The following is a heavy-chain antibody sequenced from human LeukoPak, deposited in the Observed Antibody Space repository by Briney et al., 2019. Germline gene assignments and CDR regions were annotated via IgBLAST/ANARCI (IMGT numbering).Heavy chain of an antibody. V-gene: IGHV3-15*05. CDR2: IYRNADGGTT. CDR3: TTDSYCSTTTCYASSNYYYGLDA. Sequence: GGSLRLSCAASGFTFSNAWMTWVRQAPGKGLEWVGRIYRNADGGTTDYAATVKGRFTISRDDSKNTLYLQMNSLKTEDTAVYYCTTDSYCSTTTCYASSNYYYGLDAWGQGTSVTVSS. J-gene: IGHJ6*02. D-gene: IGHD2-2*01. CDR1: GFTFSNAW.